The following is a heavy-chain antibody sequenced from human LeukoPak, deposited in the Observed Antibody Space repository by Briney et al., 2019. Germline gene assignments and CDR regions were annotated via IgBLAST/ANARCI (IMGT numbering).Heavy chain of an antibody. CDR1: GGSFSGYY. CDR2: INHSGST. V-gene: IGHV4-34*01. CDR3: ARESSSWYENWFDP. Sequence: SETLSLTCAVYGGSFSGYYWSWIRQPPGKGLEWIGEINHSGSTNYNPSLKSRVTISVDTSKNQFSLKLSSVTAADTAVYYCARESSSWYENWFDPWGQGTLVTVSS. J-gene: IGHJ5*02. D-gene: IGHD6-13*01.